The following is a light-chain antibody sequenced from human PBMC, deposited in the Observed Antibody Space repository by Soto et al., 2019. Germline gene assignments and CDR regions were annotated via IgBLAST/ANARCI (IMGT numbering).Light chain of an antibody. V-gene: IGLV2-8*01. CDR2: EVT. CDR3: SSHAGSNTFV. Sequence: QSVLTQPPSASGCPGQSVTISCTGTSSDVGGYNYVSWYQQHPGKAPKLMIYEVTKRPSGVPDRFSGSKSGNTASLTVSGLQAEDEADYYCSSHAGSNTFVFGTGTKLTVL. J-gene: IGLJ1*01. CDR1: SSDVGGYNY.